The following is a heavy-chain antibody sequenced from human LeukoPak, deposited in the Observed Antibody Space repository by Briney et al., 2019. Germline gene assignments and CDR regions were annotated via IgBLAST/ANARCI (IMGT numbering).Heavy chain of an antibody. CDR1: GYTFTGYY. CDR3: ARRIAAAGMYYFDY. Sequence: ASVKVSCKASGYTFTGYYMHWVRQAPGQGLEWMGWINPNSGGTNYAQKLQGRATMTRDTSISTAYMELSRLRSDDTAVYYCARRIAAAGMYYFDYWGQGTLVTVSS. V-gene: IGHV1-2*02. CDR2: INPNSGGT. D-gene: IGHD6-13*01. J-gene: IGHJ4*02.